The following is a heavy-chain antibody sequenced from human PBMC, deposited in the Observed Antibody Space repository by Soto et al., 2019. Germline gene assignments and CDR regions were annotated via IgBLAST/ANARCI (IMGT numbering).Heavy chain of an antibody. CDR1: GFTFGDYA. J-gene: IGHJ6*03. V-gene: IGHV3-49*03. Sequence: GGSLRLSCTASGFTFGDYAMSWFRQAPGKGLEWVGFIRSKAYGGTTEYAASVKGRFTISRDDSKSIAYLQMNSLKTEDTAVYYCTREVDIVVVPAALLGERGSRYYMDVWGKGTTVTVSS. D-gene: IGHD2-2*03. CDR2: IRSKAYGGTT. CDR3: TREVDIVVVPAALLGERGSRYYMDV.